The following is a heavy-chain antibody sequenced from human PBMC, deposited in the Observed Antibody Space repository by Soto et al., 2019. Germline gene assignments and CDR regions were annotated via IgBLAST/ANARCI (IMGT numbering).Heavy chain of an antibody. V-gene: IGHV4-59*08. D-gene: IGHD3-10*01. CDR2: VHHSWGS. CDR1: GGSISSYY. CDR3: ARQGFGPLHGLVDV. Sequence: QVQLQESGPGLVKPSETLSLSCTVSGGSISSYYWSWFRQSPGKRMEWIGYVHHSWGSSYNPSLQSRVAISLDTSKGQFSLKVTSVTATETAVYYCARQGFGPLHGLVDVWGQGTTVTVSS. J-gene: IGHJ6*02.